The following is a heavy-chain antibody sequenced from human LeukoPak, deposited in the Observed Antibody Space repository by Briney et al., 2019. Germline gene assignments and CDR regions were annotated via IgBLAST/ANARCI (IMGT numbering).Heavy chain of an antibody. J-gene: IGHJ5*02. CDR2: INAGNGNT. V-gene: IGHV1-3*01. Sequence: GASVKVSYKASGYTFTSYAMHWVRQAPGQRREWMGWINAGNGNTKYLQKFQGRVTTTRDTSASTAYMELSSLRSEDTAVYYCAREWSRGYDILSFPFDPWGQGTLVTVSS. D-gene: IGHD3-9*01. CDR3: AREWSRGYDILSFPFDP. CDR1: GYTFTSYA.